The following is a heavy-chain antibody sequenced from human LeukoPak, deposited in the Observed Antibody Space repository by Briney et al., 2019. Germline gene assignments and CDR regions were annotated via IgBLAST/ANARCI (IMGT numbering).Heavy chain of an antibody. J-gene: IGHJ4*02. D-gene: IGHD3-3*01. CDR3: EKDRDKFWSGSQV. CDR2: ISYDGSNK. CDR1: GFTFSSYG. V-gene: IGHV3-30*18. Sequence: GGSLRLSCAASGFTFSSYGMHWVRQAPGKGLEWVAVISYDGSNKYYADSVKGRFTISRDNSKSTLYLQMNSLRTEDTAVYYCEKDRDKFWSGSQVWGQGTLVTVSS.